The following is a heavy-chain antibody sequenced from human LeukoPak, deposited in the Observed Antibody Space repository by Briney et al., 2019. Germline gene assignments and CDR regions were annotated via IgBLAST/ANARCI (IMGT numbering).Heavy chain of an antibody. Sequence: PGRSLRLSCAASGFTFSTYWVSWVRQAPGKGLEWVANINQDGSETYYVDSVKGRFTISRDNAKNSLYLQMNSLRAEDTALYYCARGPWRGLTTRRFDSWGQGTLVTVSS. D-gene: IGHD3-10*01. V-gene: IGHV3-7*01. CDR2: INQDGSET. J-gene: IGHJ4*02. CDR1: GFTFSTYW. CDR3: ARGPWRGLTTRRFDS.